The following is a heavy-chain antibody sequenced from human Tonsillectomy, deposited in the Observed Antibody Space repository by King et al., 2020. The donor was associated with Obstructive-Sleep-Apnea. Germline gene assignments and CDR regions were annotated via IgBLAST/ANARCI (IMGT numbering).Heavy chain of an antibody. CDR1: GDSISSSTYY. Sequence: QLQESGPGLVKPSETLSLTCTVSGDSISSSTYYWDWIRQPPGKGLEWIGTIYYSGSTYYNPSLQSRVTISLDTSKNQFSLRLTSVTAADTAMYYCARSSGYFDAFDLWGQGTMVTVSS. CDR2: IYYSGST. J-gene: IGHJ3*01. CDR3: ARSSGYFDAFDL. V-gene: IGHV4-39*07. D-gene: IGHD3-3*01.